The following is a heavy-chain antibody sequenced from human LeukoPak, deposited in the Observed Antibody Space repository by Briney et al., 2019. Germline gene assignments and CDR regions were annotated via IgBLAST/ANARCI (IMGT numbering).Heavy chain of an antibody. D-gene: IGHD2/OR15-2a*01. CDR2: ITSTGGTT. CDR3: AKDGRNSPLM. J-gene: IGHJ3*02. CDR1: GFTVSSSY. V-gene: IGHV3-23*01. Sequence: GGSLRLSCAASGFTVSSSYMTWVRQAPGKGLDWVSGITSTGGTTYYADSVQGRFTISRDNSRNMLYLQMNSLRAEDTAVYYCAKDGRNSPLMWGQGTVVSVSS.